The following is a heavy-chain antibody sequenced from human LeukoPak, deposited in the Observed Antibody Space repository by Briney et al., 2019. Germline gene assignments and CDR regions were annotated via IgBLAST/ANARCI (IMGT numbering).Heavy chain of an antibody. V-gene: IGHV4-4*07. Sequence: SETLSLTCTVSGGSISSYYWSWIRQPAGKGLEWIGRIYTSGSTNYNPSLKSRVTMSVDTSKNQFSLKLRSVTAADTAVYYCARAKAGWRDHYYGMDVWGQGTTVTVSS. CDR1: GGSISSYY. CDR2: IYTSGST. J-gene: IGHJ6*02. D-gene: IGHD2-15*01. CDR3: ARAKAGWRDHYYGMDV.